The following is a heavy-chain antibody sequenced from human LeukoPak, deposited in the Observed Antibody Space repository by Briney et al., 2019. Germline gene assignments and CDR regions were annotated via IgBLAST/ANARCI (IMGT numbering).Heavy chain of an antibody. Sequence: PSQTLSLTCTVSGGSISSGGYYWSWIRQHPGKGLEWIGYIYYSGSTYYNPSLKSRVTISVDTSKNQFSLKLSSVTAADTAVYYCAILQLPSYYMDVWGKGTTVTVSS. CDR3: AILQLPSYYMDV. J-gene: IGHJ6*03. V-gene: IGHV4-31*03. CDR1: GGSISSGGYY. CDR2: IYYSGST. D-gene: IGHD5-24*01.